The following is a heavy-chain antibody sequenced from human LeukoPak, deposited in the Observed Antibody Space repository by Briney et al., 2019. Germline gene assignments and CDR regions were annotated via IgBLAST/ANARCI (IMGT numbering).Heavy chain of an antibody. CDR3: ATTPQRGYSYGWGTDAFDI. CDR1: GGSISSGSYY. CDR2: IYTSGST. V-gene: IGHV4-61*02. J-gene: IGHJ3*02. D-gene: IGHD5-18*01. Sequence: SETLPLTCTVSGGSISSGSYYWSWIRQPAGKGLEWIGRIYTSGSTNYNPSLKSRVTISVDTSKNQFSLKLSSVTAADTAVYYCATTPQRGYSYGWGTDAFDIWGQGTMVTVSS.